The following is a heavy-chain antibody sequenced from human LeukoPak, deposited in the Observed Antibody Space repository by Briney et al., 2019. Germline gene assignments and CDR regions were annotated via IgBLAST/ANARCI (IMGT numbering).Heavy chain of an antibody. CDR1: GGSISSYY. CDR3: ARGSSWLGELAKY. J-gene: IGHJ4*02. Sequence: SETLSLTCTVSGGSISSYYWSWIRQPPGKGVEWIGYIYYSGSTNYNPSLKSRVTISVDTSKNQFSLKLSSVTAADTAVYYCARGSSWLGELAKYWGQGTLVTVSS. V-gene: IGHV4-59*01. CDR2: IYYSGST. D-gene: IGHD3-10*01.